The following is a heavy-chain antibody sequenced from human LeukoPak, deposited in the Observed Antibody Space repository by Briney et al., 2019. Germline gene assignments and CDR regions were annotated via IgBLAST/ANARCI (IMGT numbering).Heavy chain of an antibody. CDR3: AKDDYSTWNYFGY. D-gene: IGHD4/OR15-4a*01. CDR1: GFTFSSYG. V-gene: IGHV3-30*18. CDR2: ISYDGSYK. J-gene: IGHJ4*02. Sequence: GRSLRLSCAASGFTFSSYGMHWVRQTPGKGLEWVAVISYDGSYKYFADSVKGRFTISRDNPKSTLYLQMNSLRAEDTAVYYCAKDDYSTWNYFGYWGQGTLVTVSS.